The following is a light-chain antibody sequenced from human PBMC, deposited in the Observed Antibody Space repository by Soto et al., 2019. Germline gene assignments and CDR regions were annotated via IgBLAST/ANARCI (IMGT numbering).Light chain of an antibody. CDR3: SSYTSSSTLGVV. Sequence: QSVLTQPASVSGSPGQSITISCTGTSSDVGGYNYVSWYQQHPGKAPKLMSYDVSNRPSGVSNRFSGSKSGNTASLTISGLQAEDEADYYCSSYTSSSTLGVVFGGGTQLTVL. CDR2: DVS. V-gene: IGLV2-14*01. CDR1: SSDVGGYNY. J-gene: IGLJ2*01.